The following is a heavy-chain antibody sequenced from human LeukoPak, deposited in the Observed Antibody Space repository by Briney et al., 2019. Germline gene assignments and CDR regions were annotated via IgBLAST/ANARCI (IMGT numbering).Heavy chain of an antibody. D-gene: IGHD3-10*01. V-gene: IGHV4-4*02. CDR1: GGSISSSNW. CDR3: ARLSVRGVMRSYYYYMDV. Sequence: SETLSLTCAVSGGSISSSNWWSWVRQPPGKGLEWIGEIYHSGSTNYNPSLKSRVTISVDKSKNQFSLKLSSVTAADTAVYYCARLSVRGVMRSYYYYMDVWGKGTTVTISS. CDR2: IYHSGST. J-gene: IGHJ6*03.